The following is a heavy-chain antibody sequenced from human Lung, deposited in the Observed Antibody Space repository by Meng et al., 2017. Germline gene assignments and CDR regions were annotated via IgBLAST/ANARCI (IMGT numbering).Heavy chain of an antibody. CDR3: ATARFSFLLGFDY. J-gene: IGHJ4*02. V-gene: IGHV1-18*01. CDR1: ADTFANYA. Sequence: QVQLVQSGAEIKKPGALVKASCKASADTFANYAISWVRQAPGQGLEWMGRISTHNGNTNYALKLQGRVTVTTDTSTSTAYMELRNLRSDDTAIYYCATARFSFLLGFDYWGQGTLVTVSS. CDR2: ISTHNGNT. D-gene: IGHD2-8*02.